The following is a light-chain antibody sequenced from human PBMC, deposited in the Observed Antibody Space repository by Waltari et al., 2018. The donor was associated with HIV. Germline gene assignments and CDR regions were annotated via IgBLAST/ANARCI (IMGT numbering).Light chain of an antibody. Sequence: QSALTHPPSAPGSPGQSVTMPSTGTSSDVGAYNSLSWYQQHPGKAPKLMIYAVSKRPSGVLDRFSGSKSGNTASLTVSGLQADDEADYYCSSYAGNNNFVFGTGTKVTVL. V-gene: IGLV2-8*01. CDR3: SSYAGNNNFV. CDR2: AVS. J-gene: IGLJ1*01. CDR1: SSDVGAYNS.